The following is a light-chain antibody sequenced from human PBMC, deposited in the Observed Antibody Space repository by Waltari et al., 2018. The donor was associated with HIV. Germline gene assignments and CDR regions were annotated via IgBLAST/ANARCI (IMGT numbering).Light chain of an antibody. CDR1: SSDVGIYYL. V-gene: IGLV2-23*02. CDR2: EVS. CDR3: CSYAGSSTFVV. Sequence: QSALTQPASVSGSPGQSITISCTGTSSDVGIYYLFSWYQQHPGKAPKLMIYEVSKRPSGVSNRFSGSKSGNTASLTISGLQAEDEADYYCCSYAGSSTFVVFGGGTKLTVL. J-gene: IGLJ2*01.